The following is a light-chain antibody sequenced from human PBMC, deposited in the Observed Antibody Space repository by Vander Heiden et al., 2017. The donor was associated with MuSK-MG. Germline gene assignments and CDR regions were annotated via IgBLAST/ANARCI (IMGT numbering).Light chain of an antibody. CDR3: QRYGSSPPWT. Sequence: EIVLTQSPGTLSLSPGERATLSCRASQSVSSSYLAWYQQKPGQAPRLVIYGASTRATGIPDRFSGGGYGTDFTLTISRLEPEDLAVYYCQRYGSSPPWTFGQGTKVEIK. J-gene: IGKJ1*01. V-gene: IGKV3-20*01. CDR2: GAS. CDR1: QSVSSSY.